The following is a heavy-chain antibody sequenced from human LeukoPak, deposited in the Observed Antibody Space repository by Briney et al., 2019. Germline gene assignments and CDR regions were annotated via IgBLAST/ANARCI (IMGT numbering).Heavy chain of an antibody. J-gene: IGHJ4*02. V-gene: IGHV4-59*01. Sequence: KASETLSLTCSVSGGSISNYYWNWIRQPPGKGLEWIGYIYYRGTTNYNPSLKNRVTISVDTSKNQFSLKLSSVTAADTAAYYCARDQRGWFGDLSGHFDYWGQGTLVTVSS. CDR3: ARDQRGWFGDLSGHFDY. CDR1: GGSISNYY. D-gene: IGHD3-10*01. CDR2: IYYRGTT.